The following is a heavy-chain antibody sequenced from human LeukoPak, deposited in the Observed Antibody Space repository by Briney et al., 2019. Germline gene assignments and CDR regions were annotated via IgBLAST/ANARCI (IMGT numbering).Heavy chain of an antibody. CDR3: AIVVPVGSSSPYYGMDV. CDR1: GYTLTELS. D-gene: IGHD6-6*01. V-gene: IGHV1-24*01. Sequence: ASVKVSCKVSGYTLTELSMHWVRQAPGKGLEWMGGFDPEDGETIYAQKFQGRVTMTEDTSTDTAYMELSSLRSEDTAVYYCAIVVPVGSSSPYYGMDVWGQGTTVTVSS. CDR2: FDPEDGET. J-gene: IGHJ6*02.